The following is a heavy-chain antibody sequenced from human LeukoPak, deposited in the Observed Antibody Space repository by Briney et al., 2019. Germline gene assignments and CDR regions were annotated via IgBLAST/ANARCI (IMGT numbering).Heavy chain of an antibody. CDR2: ISAYNGNT. V-gene: IGHV1-18*01. D-gene: IGHD2-2*01. CDR1: GYTFISYG. J-gene: IGHJ4*02. Sequence: SVKVSCKASGYTFISYGISWVRQAPGQGLEWMGWISAYNGNTNYAQKLQGRVTMTTDTSTSTAYMELRSLRSDDTAVYYCARVPGGGVVVPAAIPYYFDYWGQGTLVTVSS. CDR3: ARVPGGGVVVPAAIPYYFDY.